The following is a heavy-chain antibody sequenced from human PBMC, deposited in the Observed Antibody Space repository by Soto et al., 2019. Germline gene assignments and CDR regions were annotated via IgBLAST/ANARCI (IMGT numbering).Heavy chain of an antibody. D-gene: IGHD2-2*01. J-gene: IGHJ4*02. CDR2: IWDDGSNK. CDR3: VRDTYYTTSSCYVFEY. V-gene: IGHV3-33*01. Sequence: QVQLVESGGGVVQPGGSLKLSCAASGFTFSSYGMHWVRQAPGKGLEWVAVIWDDGSNKFYADSVKGRFTLSRDNFKNTVYLQMSSLGAEDTAVYYCVRDTYYTTSSCYVFEYWGQGVLVTVSS. CDR1: GFTFSSYG.